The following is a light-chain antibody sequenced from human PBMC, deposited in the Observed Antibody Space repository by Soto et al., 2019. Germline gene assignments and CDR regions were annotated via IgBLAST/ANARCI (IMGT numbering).Light chain of an antibody. Sequence: DIHMTQSPSSLSASIGDGVTITSRASQNINNYLNWYQQKPGKAPKLMIYAASTLQRGVPSRFSGSGSGTDFTLTISSLQPEDFATYYCQQSYSSPRTFGQGTKVDIK. J-gene: IGKJ1*01. CDR2: AAS. V-gene: IGKV1-39*01. CDR3: QQSYSSPRT. CDR1: QNINNY.